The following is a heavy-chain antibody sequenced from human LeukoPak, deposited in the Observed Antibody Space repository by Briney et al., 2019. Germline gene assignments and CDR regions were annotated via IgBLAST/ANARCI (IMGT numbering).Heavy chain of an antibody. CDR1: GYTFTGYY. Sequence: ASVKVSCKASGYTFTGYYMHWVRQAPGQGLEWMGWINPNSGGTNYAQKFQGRVTMTRDTSISTAYMELSRLRSDGTAVYYCARDQYSSSSGTNWFDPWGQGTLVTVSS. CDR3: ARDQYSSSSGTNWFDP. V-gene: IGHV1-2*02. J-gene: IGHJ5*02. D-gene: IGHD6-6*01. CDR2: INPNSGGT.